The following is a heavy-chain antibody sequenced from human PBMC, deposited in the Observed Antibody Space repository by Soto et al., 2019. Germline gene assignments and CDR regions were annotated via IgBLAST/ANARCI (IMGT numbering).Heavy chain of an antibody. CDR2: ISGSGGTR. J-gene: IGHJ6*02. D-gene: IGHD2-2*01. CDR3: AKDPYTVVLRPAANGMDV. Sequence: RRLSCAASGLTFSRYAMNWVRQAPGKGLEWVSVISGSGGTRYYADSVKGRFTISRDNSKGILYLQMNSLRADDTAVYYCAKDPYTVVLRPAANGMDVWGQGTTFTVSS. CDR1: GLTFSRYA. V-gene: IGHV3-23*01.